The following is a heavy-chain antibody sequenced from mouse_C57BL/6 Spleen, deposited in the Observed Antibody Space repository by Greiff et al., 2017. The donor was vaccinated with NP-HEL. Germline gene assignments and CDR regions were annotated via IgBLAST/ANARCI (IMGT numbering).Heavy chain of an antibody. CDR3: ARGTTVVAEDYAMDY. Sequence: EVQVVESGAELVRPGSSVKMSCKTSGYTFTSYGINWVKQRPGQGLEWIGYIYIGNGYTEYNEKFKGKATLTSDTSSSTAYMQLSSLTSEDSAIYFCARGTTVVAEDYAMDYWGQGTSVTVSS. CDR2: IYIGNGYT. J-gene: IGHJ4*01. D-gene: IGHD1-1*01. CDR1: GYTFTSYG. V-gene: IGHV1-58*01.